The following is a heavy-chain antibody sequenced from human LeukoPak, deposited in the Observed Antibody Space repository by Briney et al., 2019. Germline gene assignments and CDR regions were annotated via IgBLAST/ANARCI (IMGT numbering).Heavy chain of an antibody. Sequence: KASETLSLTCTVSGGSISSYYWSWIRQPPGKGLEWIGYIYYSGSTNYNPSLKSRVTISVDTSKNQFSLKLSSVTAADTAVYYCARGRGGRSYFDYWGQGTLVTVSS. V-gene: IGHV4-59*12. CDR3: ARGRGGRSYFDY. CDR2: IYYSGST. CDR1: GGSISSYY. D-gene: IGHD1-26*01. J-gene: IGHJ4*02.